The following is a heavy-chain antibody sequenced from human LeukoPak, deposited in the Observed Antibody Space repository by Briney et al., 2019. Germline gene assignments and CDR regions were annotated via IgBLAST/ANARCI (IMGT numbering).Heavy chain of an antibody. J-gene: IGHJ4*02. Sequence: SETLSLTCTVSGGSMNSYYWSWIRQPPGKGLEWIGYIYYSGSTFYNPSLKSRVTISLDTSKNQSSLKLSSVTAADTAVYYCAGPWGSFDYWGQGTLVTVSS. V-gene: IGHV4-59*08. D-gene: IGHD7-27*01. CDR1: GGSMNSYY. CDR3: AGPWGSFDY. CDR2: IYYSGST.